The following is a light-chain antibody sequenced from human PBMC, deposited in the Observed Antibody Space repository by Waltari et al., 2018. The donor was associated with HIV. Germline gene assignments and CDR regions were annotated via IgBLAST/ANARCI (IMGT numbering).Light chain of an antibody. CDR3: QQYNKRPLT. V-gene: IGKV3-15*01. J-gene: IGKJ4*01. CDR2: GAS. CDR1: QSVGSA. Sequence: EIVMTQSPATLSVSPWERVALSCRASQSVGSALAWYQQKPGQVPRLLIYGASTRATGVPARFSGSGSETEFTLTISSLQSEDFAVYYCQQYNKRPLTFGGGTKVEIK.